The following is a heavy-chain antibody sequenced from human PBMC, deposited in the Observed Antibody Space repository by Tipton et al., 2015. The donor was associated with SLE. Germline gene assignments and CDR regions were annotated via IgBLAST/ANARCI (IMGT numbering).Heavy chain of an antibody. D-gene: IGHD2-21*02. CDR3: ARADIVLGTATSYWYFDL. J-gene: IGHJ2*01. V-gene: IGHV4-59*01. Sequence: TLSLTCTVSGGSISSYYWSWIRQPPGKGLEWIGYIYYSGSTNYNPSLKSRVTISVDTSKNQFSLKLSSVTAADTAVYYCARADIVLGTATSYWYFDLWGRRTRLTVPS. CDR1: GGSISSYY. CDR2: IYYSGST.